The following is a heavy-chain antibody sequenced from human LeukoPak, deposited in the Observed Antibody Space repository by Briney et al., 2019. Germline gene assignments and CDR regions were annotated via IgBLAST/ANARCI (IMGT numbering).Heavy chain of an antibody. Sequence: GGSLRLSCAASGFTFSSYGMHWVRQAPGKGLEWVAVISYDGSNKYYADSVKGRFTISRDNSKNTPYLQMNSLRAEDTAVYYCAKATTSYYYYYGMDVWGQGTTVTVSS. CDR3: AKATTSYYYYYGMDV. CDR1: GFTFSSYG. D-gene: IGHD1-7*01. J-gene: IGHJ6*02. V-gene: IGHV3-30*18. CDR2: ISYDGSNK.